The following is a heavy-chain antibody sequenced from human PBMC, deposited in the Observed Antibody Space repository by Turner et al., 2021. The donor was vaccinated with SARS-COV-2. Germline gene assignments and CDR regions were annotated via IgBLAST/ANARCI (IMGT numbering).Heavy chain of an antibody. CDR1: GYTLIELS. CDR3: ATAPGMTTTGWFDP. D-gene: IGHD4-4*01. V-gene: IGHV1-24*01. Sequence: QVQLVQSGAEVKKPGASVKVSCKVSGYTLIELSMHWVRQAPGKGLEWMGGFDPEDGETIYAQKFQGRVTMTEDTSTDTAYMELSNLRSDDTAVYYCATAPGMTTTGWFDPWGQGTLVTVSS. CDR2: FDPEDGET. J-gene: IGHJ5*02.